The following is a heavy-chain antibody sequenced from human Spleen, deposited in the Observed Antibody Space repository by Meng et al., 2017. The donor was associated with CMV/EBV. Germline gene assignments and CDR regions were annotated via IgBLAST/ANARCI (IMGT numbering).Heavy chain of an antibody. CDR2: INPSGGST. D-gene: IGHD5-18*01. J-gene: IGHJ6*02. CDR1: GYTFTSYY. V-gene: IGHV1-46*01. Sequence: ASVKVSCKASGYTFTSYYMHWVRQAPGQGLEWMGIINPSGGSTSYAQKFQGRVTMTRDTSTSTVYMELSSLRSEDTAVYYCAREAMVTGLAYYYGMDVWGQGTTVTVSS. CDR3: AREAMVTGLAYYYGMDV.